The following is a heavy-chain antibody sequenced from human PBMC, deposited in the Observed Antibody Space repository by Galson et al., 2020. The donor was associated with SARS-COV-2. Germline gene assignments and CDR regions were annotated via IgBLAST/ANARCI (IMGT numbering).Heavy chain of an antibody. V-gene: IGHV1-69*06. CDR2: IIPIFGTP. D-gene: IGHD2-2*01. Sequence: SVKVSCKASGGTFRNYGISWVRQAPGQRPEWMGGIIPIFGTPNYAQKFQGRVTITADKTTSTAYMELTRLTSEDTAVYYCARMLVQAAMEAPFDIWGQGTTVTVSS. CDR3: ARMLVQAAMEAPFDI. CDR1: GGTFRNYG. J-gene: IGHJ3*02.